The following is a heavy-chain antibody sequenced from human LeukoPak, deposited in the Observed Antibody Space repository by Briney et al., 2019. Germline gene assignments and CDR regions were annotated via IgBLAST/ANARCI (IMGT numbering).Heavy chain of an antibody. Sequence: GGSLRLSCAASGFTFSSYAMSWVRQAPEKGLEWVSAISGSGGSTYYADSVKGRFTISRDNSKNTLYLQMSSLRAEDTAVYYCAKDPWDSSGFDYWGQGTLVTVSS. CDR2: ISGSGGST. V-gene: IGHV3-23*01. D-gene: IGHD6-19*01. CDR3: AKDPWDSSGFDY. J-gene: IGHJ4*02. CDR1: GFTFSSYA.